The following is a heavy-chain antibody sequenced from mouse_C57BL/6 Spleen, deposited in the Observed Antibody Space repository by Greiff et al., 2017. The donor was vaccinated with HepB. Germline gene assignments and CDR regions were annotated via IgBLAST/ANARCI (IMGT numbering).Heavy chain of an antibody. CDR3: ARYLSYYYGSSYPFAY. D-gene: IGHD1-1*01. V-gene: IGHV1-9*01. CDR2: ILPGSGST. CDR1: GYTFTGYW. J-gene: IGHJ3*01. Sequence: QVQLQQSGAELMKPGASVKLSCKATGYTFTGYWIEWVKQRPGHGLEWIGEILPGSGSTNYNEKFKGKATFTADTSSNTAYMQLSSLTTEDSAIYYCARYLSYYYGSSYPFAYWGQGTLVTVSA.